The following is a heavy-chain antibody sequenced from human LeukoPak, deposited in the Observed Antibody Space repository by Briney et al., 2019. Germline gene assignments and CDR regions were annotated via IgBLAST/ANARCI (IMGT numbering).Heavy chain of an antibody. CDR2: INPNSGGT. J-gene: IGHJ4*02. V-gene: IGHV1-2*06. Sequence: ASVKVSCKASGYTFTGYYMHWVRQAPGQGLEWMGRINPNSGGTNYAQKFQGRVTMTRDTSISTAYMELSRLRSDDTAVYYCARDDYDGSGYYRYWGQGTLVTVSS. CDR1: GYTFTGYY. D-gene: IGHD3-22*01. CDR3: ARDDYDGSGYYRY.